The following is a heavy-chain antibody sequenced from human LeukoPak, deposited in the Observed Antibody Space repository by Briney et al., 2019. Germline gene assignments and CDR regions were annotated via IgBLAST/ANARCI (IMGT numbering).Heavy chain of an antibody. CDR1: GFTFDDYA. J-gene: IGHJ6*03. CDR3: AKGSGGSSPDDYYYYMDV. D-gene: IGHD2-15*01. CDR2: ISWNSGSI. V-gene: IGHV3-9*03. Sequence: GGSLRLSCAASGFTFDDYAMHWVRQAPGKGLEWVSGISWNSGSIGYADSVKGRFTISRDNAKNSLYLQMNSLRAEDMALYYCAKGSGGSSPDDYYYYMDVRGKGTTVTVSS.